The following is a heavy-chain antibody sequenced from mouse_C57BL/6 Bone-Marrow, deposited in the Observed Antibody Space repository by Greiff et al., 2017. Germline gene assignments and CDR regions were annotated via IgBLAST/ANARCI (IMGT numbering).Heavy chain of an antibody. D-gene: IGHD2-3*01. CDR1: GFTFSSYG. J-gene: IGHJ3*01. CDR3: ARALDGYPAWFAY. Sequence: EVKLVESGGDLVKPGGSLKLSCAASGFTFSSYGMSWVRQTPDKRLEWVATISSGGSYTYYPDSVKGRFTISRDNAKNTLYLQMSSLKSEDTAMYYCARALDGYPAWFAYWGQGTLVTVSA. CDR2: ISSGGSYT. V-gene: IGHV5-6*01.